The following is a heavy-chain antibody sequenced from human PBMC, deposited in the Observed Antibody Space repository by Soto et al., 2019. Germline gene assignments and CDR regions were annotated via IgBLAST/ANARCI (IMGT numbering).Heavy chain of an antibody. CDR2: IIPILGIA. CDR1: GSTFSSYT. J-gene: IGHJ4*02. D-gene: IGHD4-17*01. CDR3: ARGLLTTVTTSDY. V-gene: IGHV1-69*02. Sequence: QVQLVQSGAEVKKPGSSVKVSCKASGSTFSSYTISWVRQAPGQGLEWMGRIIPILGIANYAQKFQGRFTITADKSTSTAYMELSSLGSEATAVYYCARGLLTTVTTSDYWGQGTLVTVSS.